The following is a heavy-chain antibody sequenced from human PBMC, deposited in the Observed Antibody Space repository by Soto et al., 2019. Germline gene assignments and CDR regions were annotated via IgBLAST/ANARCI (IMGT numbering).Heavy chain of an antibody. Sequence: SGPTLVNPTQTLTLTCTFSGFSLSTSGVGVGWIRQPPGKALEWLALIYWNDDKRYSPSLKSRLTITKDTSKNQVVLTMTNMYSVDTATYYFAYIRSLTELIAASVDLHYFDYWGQGTLVTFVS. CDR2: IYWNDDK. D-gene: IGHD6-13*01. CDR3: AYIRSLTELIAASVDLHYFDY. J-gene: IGHJ4*02. V-gene: IGHV2-5*01. CDR1: GFSLSTSGVG.